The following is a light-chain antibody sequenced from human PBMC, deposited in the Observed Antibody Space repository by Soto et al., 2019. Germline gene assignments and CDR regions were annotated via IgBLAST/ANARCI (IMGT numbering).Light chain of an antibody. J-gene: IGKJ2*01. Sequence: DIQMTQSPSSLSASVGDRVTITCQASQDISNYLNWYQQKPGKAPKLLIYDASNLEPGVPSRFSGSGSGTHFTVTISSLQPEDIATYHCQQYDSLPYTFGQGTKLEIK. CDR3: QQYDSLPYT. CDR2: DAS. CDR1: QDISNY. V-gene: IGKV1-33*01.